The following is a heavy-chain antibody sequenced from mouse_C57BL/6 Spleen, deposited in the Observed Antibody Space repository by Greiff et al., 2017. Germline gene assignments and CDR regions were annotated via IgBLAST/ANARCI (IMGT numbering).Heavy chain of an antibody. CDR1: GYTFTSYW. CDR3: ASCPSFITTVVADWYFDV. J-gene: IGHJ1*03. D-gene: IGHD1-1*01. V-gene: IGHV1-72*01. CDR2: IDPNSGGT. Sequence: QVQLQQSGAELVKPGASVKLSCKASGYTFTSYWMHWVKQRPGRGLEWIGRIDPNSGGTKYNEKFKSKATLTVDKPSSTAYMQLSSLTSEDAAVYYCASCPSFITTVVADWYFDVWGTGTTVTVSS.